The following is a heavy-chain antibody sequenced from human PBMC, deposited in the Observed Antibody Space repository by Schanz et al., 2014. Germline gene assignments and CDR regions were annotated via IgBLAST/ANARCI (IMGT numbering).Heavy chain of an antibody. J-gene: IGHJ6*02. CDR2: TSAYNGNT. Sequence: QVQLVQSGAEVKKPGASVKVSCKASGYTFTSYGISWVRQAPGQGLEWLGWTSAYNGNTNYAQKLQGRITMTTDTSTSTAYMELRSLRSADTAVYYCARDNLVSSSWYNYYGMDVWGQGTTVTVSS. V-gene: IGHV1-18*01. D-gene: IGHD6-13*01. CDR1: GYTFTSYG. CDR3: ARDNLVSSSWYNYYGMDV.